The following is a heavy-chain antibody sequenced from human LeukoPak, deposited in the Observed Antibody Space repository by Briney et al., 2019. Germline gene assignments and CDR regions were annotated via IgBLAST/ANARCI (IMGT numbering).Heavy chain of an antibody. J-gene: IGHJ6*03. CDR3: ARGDIVVVPAAIQYSYYYMDV. CDR2: IIPIFGTA. CDR1: GGTFSSYA. D-gene: IGHD2-2*02. Sequence: ASVKVSCKASGGTFSSYAISWVREAPGQGLEWMGGIIPIFGTANYAQKFQCRVTITTDESTSTAYMELSSLRSEDTAVYYCARGDIVVVPAAIQYSYYYMDVWGKGTTVTVSS. V-gene: IGHV1-69*05.